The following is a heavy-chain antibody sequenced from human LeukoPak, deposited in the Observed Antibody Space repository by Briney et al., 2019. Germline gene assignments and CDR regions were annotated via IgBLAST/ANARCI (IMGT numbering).Heavy chain of an antibody. V-gene: IGHV3-33*01. J-gene: IGHJ4*02. Sequence: PGGSLRLSCAASGFTFSSYGMHWVRQAPGKGLEWVAVIWYDGSNKYYADSVKGRFTISRDNSKNTLYLQMNSLRAEDTAVYYCARDAATGYSGYEVFDYWGQGTLVTVSS. D-gene: IGHD5-12*01. CDR1: GFTFSSYG. CDR2: IWYDGSNK. CDR3: ARDAATGYSGYEVFDY.